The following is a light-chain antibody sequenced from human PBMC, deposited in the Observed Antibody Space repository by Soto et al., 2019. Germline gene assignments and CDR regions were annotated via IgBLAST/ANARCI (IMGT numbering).Light chain of an antibody. J-gene: IGKJ4*01. CDR1: QSVGNS. Sequence: EIVLTQSPDTLSLSPGERATLSCRASQSVGNSLAWYQQKPGQAPRLIIYGASNRATGVPARFSGSGSGTDFTLPISSLEPQDFAVYYGQQRSNWPLLTFGGGTQVEIK. CDR3: QQRSNWPLLT. CDR2: GAS. V-gene: IGKV3-11*01.